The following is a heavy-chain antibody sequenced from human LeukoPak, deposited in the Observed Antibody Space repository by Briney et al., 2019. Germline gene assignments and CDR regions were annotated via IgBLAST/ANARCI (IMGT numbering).Heavy chain of an antibody. J-gene: IGHJ5*02. Sequence: GGSLRLSCAASGFTFSSYWMHWVRQVPGQGLVWVSHIDGDGRIAHYGDSVKGRFTISRDNAKDTVYLQMDSLRAEDTAVYYCARDSPRTGPWGQGILVVVSS. CDR2: IDGDGRIA. D-gene: IGHD1-1*01. V-gene: IGHV3-74*01. CDR1: GFTFSSYW. CDR3: ARDSPRTGP.